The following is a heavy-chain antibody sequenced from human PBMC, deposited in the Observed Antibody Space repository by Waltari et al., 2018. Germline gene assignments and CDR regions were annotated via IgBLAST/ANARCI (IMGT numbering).Heavy chain of an antibody. J-gene: IGHJ4*02. V-gene: IGHV3-21*05. D-gene: IGHD6-19*01. CDR1: GFTFSSYS. CDR2: ISSSSSYI. CDR3: ARAARGVAGTRSGG. Sequence: EVQLVESGGGLVKPGGSLRLSCAASGFTFSSYSMNWVRQAPGKGLEGVEDISSSSSYIYDADSVKGRFTISRDNAKNSLYLQMNSLRSEDTAVYYCARAARGVAGTRSGGWGQGTLVTVSS.